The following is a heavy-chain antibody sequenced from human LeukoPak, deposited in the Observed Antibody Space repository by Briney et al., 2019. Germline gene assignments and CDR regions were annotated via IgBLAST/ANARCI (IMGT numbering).Heavy chain of an antibody. Sequence: GGSLRLSXAXSGFTFSSYGMHWVRQAPGKGLEWVAVISYDGSNKYYADSVKGRFTISRDNSKNTLYLQMNSLRAEDTAVYYCAKDYQDYYDSSGYYYDYWGQGTLVTVSS. V-gene: IGHV3-30*18. CDR1: GFTFSSYG. CDR2: ISYDGSNK. J-gene: IGHJ4*02. D-gene: IGHD3-22*01. CDR3: AKDYQDYYDSSGYYYDY.